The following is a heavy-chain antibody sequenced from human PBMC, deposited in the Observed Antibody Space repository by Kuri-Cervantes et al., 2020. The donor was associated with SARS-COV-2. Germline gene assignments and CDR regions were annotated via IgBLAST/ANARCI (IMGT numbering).Heavy chain of an antibody. Sequence: GESLKISCKGSGYTFTSYDINWVRQATGQGLEWMGWMNPNSGNTGYAQKFQSRVTMTRNTSISTAYMELSSLRSEDTAVYYCTSEWEFTPAWGQGTLVTVSS. CDR1: GYTFTSYD. D-gene: IGHD3-10*01. CDR2: MNPNSGNT. J-gene: IGHJ5*02. V-gene: IGHV1-8*01. CDR3: TSEWEFTPA.